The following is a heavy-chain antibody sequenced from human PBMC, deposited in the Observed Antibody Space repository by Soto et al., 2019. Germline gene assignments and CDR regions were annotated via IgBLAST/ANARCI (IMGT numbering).Heavy chain of an antibody. CDR3: ARPTYYDFWSGYTPRLDYYGMDV. D-gene: IGHD3-3*01. V-gene: IGHV1-69*13. CDR2: IIPIFGTA. J-gene: IGHJ6*02. Sequence: SLKVSCKASGGTFSSYAISWVRQAPGQGLEWMGGIIPIFGTANYAQKFQGRVTITADESTSTAYMELSSLRSEDTAVYYCARPTYYDFWSGYTPRLDYYGMDVWGQGTTVTVSS. CDR1: GGTFSSYA.